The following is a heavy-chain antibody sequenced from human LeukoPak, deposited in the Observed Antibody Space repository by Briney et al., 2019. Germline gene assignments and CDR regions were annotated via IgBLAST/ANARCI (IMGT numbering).Heavy chain of an antibody. J-gene: IGHJ6*02. CDR1: GGCISSYY. V-gene: IGHV4-59*01. CDR3: ARVLYYDFWSGYNYGMDV. D-gene: IGHD3-3*01. Sequence: SETLSLTCTVSGGCISSYYWSWIRQPPGKGLEWIGYIYYSGSTNYNPSLKSRVTISVDTSKNQVSLKLSSVTAADTAVYYCARVLYYDFWSGYNYGMDVWGQGTTVTVSS. CDR2: IYYSGST.